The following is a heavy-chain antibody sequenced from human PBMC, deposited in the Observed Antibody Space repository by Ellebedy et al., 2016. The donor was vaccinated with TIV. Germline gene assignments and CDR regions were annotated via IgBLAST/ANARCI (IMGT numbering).Heavy chain of an antibody. J-gene: IGHJ4*02. V-gene: IGHV4-61*01. CDR1: GGSVSSGTYY. CDR3: ARFHRFTMVRGFDY. D-gene: IGHD3-10*01. CDR2: IYYSGST. Sequence: SETLSLTXTVPGGSVSSGTYYWSWIRQPPGKGLEWIGYIYYSGSTNYNPSLKSRVTISVDTSKNQFSLKLSSVTAADTAVYYCARFHRFTMVRGFDYWGQGTLVTVSS.